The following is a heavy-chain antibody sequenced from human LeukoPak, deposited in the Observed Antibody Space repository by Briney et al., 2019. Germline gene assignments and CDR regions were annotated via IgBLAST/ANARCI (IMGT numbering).Heavy chain of an antibody. J-gene: IGHJ3*01. Sequence: PGRSLRLSCAASGFTFSSYAMSWVRQAPGKGLEWVSTISNSGGSTYYADSVKGRFTISRDNSKNTLYLQMNSLRAEDTAVYYCAKHLSTGYYKIAFDVWGQGTMVTVSS. D-gene: IGHD3-9*01. CDR2: ISNSGGST. CDR3: AKHLSTGYYKIAFDV. V-gene: IGHV3-23*01. CDR1: GFTFSSYA.